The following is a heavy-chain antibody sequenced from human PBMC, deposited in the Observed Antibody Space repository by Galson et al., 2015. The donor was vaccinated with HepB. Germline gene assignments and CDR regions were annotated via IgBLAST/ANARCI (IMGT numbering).Heavy chain of an antibody. CDR3: ARQDIVGTMLFDY. J-gene: IGHJ4*02. D-gene: IGHD1-26*01. CDR1: GYTFTSYG. V-gene: IGHV1-18*04. Sequence: SVKVSCKASGYTFTSYGISWVRQAPGQGLEWMGWISSYNSHTNDAQKLQGRVTMTTDTSTNTAYMELRSLRPDDTAVYFCARQDIVGTMLFDYWGQGTLVTVSS. CDR2: ISSYNSHT.